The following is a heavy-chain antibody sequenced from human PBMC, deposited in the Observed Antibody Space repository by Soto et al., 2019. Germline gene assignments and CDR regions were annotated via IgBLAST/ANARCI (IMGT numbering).Heavy chain of an antibody. CDR2: IIPIFGTA. CDR1: GGTFSSYA. D-gene: IGHD6-6*01. Sequence: ASVKVSCKASGGTFSSYAISWVRQAPGQGLEWMGGIIPIFGTANYAQKFQGRVTITADESTSTAYMELGSLRSEDTAVYYCARDGYSSSILDYWGQGTLVTVSS. CDR3: ARDGYSSSILDY. V-gene: IGHV1-69*13. J-gene: IGHJ4*02.